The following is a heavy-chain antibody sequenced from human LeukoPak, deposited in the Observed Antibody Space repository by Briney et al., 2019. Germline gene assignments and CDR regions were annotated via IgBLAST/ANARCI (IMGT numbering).Heavy chain of an antibody. Sequence: PGGSLRLSCAASGFTFSSYSMNWVRQAPGKGLEWVSYISSSSSTIYYADSVKGRFTISRDKSKNTLYLQLNSLRAEDTAVYFCARQSGGPYNWFDPWGQGTLVTVSS. CDR1: GFTFSSYS. CDR2: ISSSSSTI. J-gene: IGHJ5*02. D-gene: IGHD2-15*01. V-gene: IGHV3-48*01. CDR3: ARQSGGPYNWFDP.